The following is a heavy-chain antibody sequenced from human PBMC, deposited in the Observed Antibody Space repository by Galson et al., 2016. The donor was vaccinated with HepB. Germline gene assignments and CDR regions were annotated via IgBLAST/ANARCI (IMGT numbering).Heavy chain of an antibody. J-gene: IGHJ6*02. D-gene: IGHD4-11*01. Sequence: SLRLSCAASGFTFSNSGMHWVRQAPGKGLEWVGVVWYDGSRTYYPDSVKGRFTISRDNSKNTLYLQMNSLRAEDTAVYYCAKGTTGYYYYGMDVWGQGATVTVSS. CDR3: AKGTTGYYYYGMDV. CDR2: VWYDGSRT. V-gene: IGHV3-33*06. CDR1: GFTFSNSG.